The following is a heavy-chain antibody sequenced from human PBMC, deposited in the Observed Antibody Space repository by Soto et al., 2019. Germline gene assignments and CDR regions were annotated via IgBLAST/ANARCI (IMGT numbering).Heavy chain of an antibody. V-gene: IGHV3-30*04. CDR1: GFILSSFA. Sequence: QVQLVESGGGVVQAGRSLRLSCAASGFILSSFAIHWVRQAPGKGLEWAAVISYDGRKKYYADSMKGRFTISKDNSKNKLYLQMNSLSADDAAVYYCARQDHSGSGWFDTWGQGTLVTVSS. D-gene: IGHD3-22*01. J-gene: IGHJ5*02. CDR2: ISYDGRKK. CDR3: ARQDHSGSGWFDT.